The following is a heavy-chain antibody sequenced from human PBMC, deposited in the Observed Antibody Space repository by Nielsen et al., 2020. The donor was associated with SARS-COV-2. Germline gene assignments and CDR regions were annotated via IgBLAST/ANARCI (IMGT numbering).Heavy chain of an antibody. CDR1: GGTFTNYA. CDR3: ARDRLGSGRWLQFFDY. CDR2: IIPIFGTA. J-gene: IGHJ4*02. D-gene: IGHD5-24*01. Sequence: SVKVSCKASGGTFTNYAISWVRQAPGQGLEWMGGIIPIFGTANYAQKFQGRVTITADESTSTAYMELSSLRSEDTAVYYCARDRLGSGRWLQFFDYWGQGTLVTVSS. V-gene: IGHV1-69*13.